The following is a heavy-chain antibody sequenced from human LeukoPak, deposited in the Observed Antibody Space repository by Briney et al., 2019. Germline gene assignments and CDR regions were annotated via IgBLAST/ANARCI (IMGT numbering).Heavy chain of an antibody. CDR1: GGSISSSNW. CDR2: IYHSGST. J-gene: IGHJ1*01. Sequence: PSETLSLTCAVSGGSISSSNWWSWFRQPPGKGLEWIGEIYHSGSTNYNPSLKSRVTISVDKSKNQFSLNVSSVTAADTAVYYCARAEVVGAHLRSGYFQHWGQGTLVIVSS. V-gene: IGHV4-4*02. D-gene: IGHD1-26*01. CDR3: ARAEVVGAHLRSGYFQH.